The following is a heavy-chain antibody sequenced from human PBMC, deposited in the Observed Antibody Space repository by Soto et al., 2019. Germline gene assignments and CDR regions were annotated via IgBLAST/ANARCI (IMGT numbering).Heavy chain of an antibody. J-gene: IGHJ4*02. CDR2: ISSSSSYI. V-gene: IGHV3-21*01. CDR1: GFTFSSYS. D-gene: IGHD6-6*01. CDR3: AGWSYSSSYSFDY. Sequence: GGSLRLSCAASGFTFSSYSMNWVRQAPGKGLEWVSSISSSSSYIYYADSVKGRFTISRDNAKNSLYLQMNSLRAEDTAVFYCAGWSYSSSYSFDYWGQGTLVTVSS.